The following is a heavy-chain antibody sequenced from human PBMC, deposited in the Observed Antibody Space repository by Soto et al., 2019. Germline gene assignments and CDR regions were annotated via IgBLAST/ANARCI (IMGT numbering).Heavy chain of an antibody. J-gene: IGHJ4*02. CDR2: ISWNSGST. D-gene: IGHD5-12*01. CDR3: AKGLEMATMGYFDY. Sequence: EVQLVESGGGLVQPGRSLRLSCAAPGFSFDDYAMHWVRQAPGKGLEWVSGISWNSGSTYYADSVKGRFTISRDNSKNTLYLQMNSLRAEDTAVYYCAKGLEMATMGYFDYWGQGTLVTVSS. V-gene: IGHV3-9*01. CDR1: GFSFDDYA.